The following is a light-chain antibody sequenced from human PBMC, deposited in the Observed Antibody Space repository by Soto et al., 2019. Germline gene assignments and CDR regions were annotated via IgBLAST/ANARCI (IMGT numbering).Light chain of an antibody. Sequence: EIVMTQSPATLSVSPGERATLSCRASQSVSSNLAWYQQKPGQAPRLLIYGASTRATGIPARFSGSGSGTEFPLTISSLQSEYFAVYYCQQYSNWPFTFGGGTKVDIK. V-gene: IGKV3-15*01. CDR1: QSVSSN. CDR3: QQYSNWPFT. J-gene: IGKJ4*01. CDR2: GAS.